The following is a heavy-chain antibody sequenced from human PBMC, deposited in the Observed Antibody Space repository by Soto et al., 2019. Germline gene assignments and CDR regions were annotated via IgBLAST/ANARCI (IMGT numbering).Heavy chain of an antibody. CDR3: AADGLHCGGDCYLGY. J-gene: IGHJ4*02. D-gene: IGHD2-21*02. CDR1: GFTFTSSA. CDR2: IVVGSGNT. Sequence: QMQLVQSGPEVKKPGTSVKVSCKASGFTFTSSAVQPLPQPRGQRLAWIGWIVVGSGNTNYAQKFQERVTITRDMSTSTAYMELSSLRSEDTAVYYCAADGLHCGGDCYLGYWGQGTLVTVSS. V-gene: IGHV1-58*01.